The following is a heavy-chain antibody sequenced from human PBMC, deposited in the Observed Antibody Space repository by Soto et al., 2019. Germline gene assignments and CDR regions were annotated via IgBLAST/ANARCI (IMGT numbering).Heavy chain of an antibody. Sequence: EVQLVESGGGLVQPGGSLRLSCAASGFTFSTYWMDWVRQAPGKGLAWVAYVNGDGSTTGYADSVKRRFTISRDNAKNTLHLQMNSLRAEDTAVYYCARGGWCIGHSCPFGYWGQGTLVPVTS. J-gene: IGHJ4*02. D-gene: IGHD2-8*01. CDR3: ARGGWCIGHSCPFGY. CDR2: VNGDGSTT. CDR1: GFTFSTYW. V-gene: IGHV3-74*01.